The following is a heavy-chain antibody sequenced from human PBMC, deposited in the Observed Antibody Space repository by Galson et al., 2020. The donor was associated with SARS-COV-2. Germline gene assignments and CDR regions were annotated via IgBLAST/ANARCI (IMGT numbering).Heavy chain of an antibody. CDR3: GKHADASGNYYQRSDS. CDR2: IYYTGSS. CDR1: GDSITDTAYY. J-gene: IGHJ4*02. Sequence: QWYQAEMETSETLSLTCTVSGDSITDTAYYWGWIRLPPGKGLEWIGSIYYTGSSFYNPSLISRVTLSVDTSKNQVSLRLNSVTATDTAVYYCGKHADASGNYYQRSDSWGQGTLVTVAS. V-gene: IGHV4-39*01. D-gene: IGHD3-10*01.